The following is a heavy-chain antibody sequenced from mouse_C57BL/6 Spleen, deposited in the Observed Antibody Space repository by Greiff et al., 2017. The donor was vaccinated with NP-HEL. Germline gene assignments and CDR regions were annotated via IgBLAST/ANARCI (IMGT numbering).Heavy chain of an antibody. J-gene: IGHJ2*01. CDR3: ARSFDGDY. Sequence: VQLQQSGAELAKPGASVKLSCKASGYTFTSYWMHWVKQRPGQGLEWIGYINPSSGYTKYTQKFKDKATLTADKSSSTAYMQLSSLTCEDSAVCNCARSFDGDYWGQGTTLTVSS. V-gene: IGHV1-7*01. CDR2: INPSSGYT. D-gene: IGHD2-3*01. CDR1: GYTFTSYW.